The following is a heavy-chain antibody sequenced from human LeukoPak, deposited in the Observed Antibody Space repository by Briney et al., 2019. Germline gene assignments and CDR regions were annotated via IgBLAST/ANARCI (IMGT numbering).Heavy chain of an antibody. CDR1: GYTFTSYG. D-gene: IGHD3-3*01. V-gene: IGHV1-18*01. CDR3: ARDLERYYDLEGRSGY. J-gene: IGHJ4*02. CDR2: ISAYNGNT. Sequence: ASVKVSCKASGYTFTSYGISWVRQAPGQGLEWMGWISAYNGNTNYAQKLQGRVTMTTDTSTSTAYMELRSLRSDDTAVYYCARDLERYYDLEGRSGYWGQGTLVTVSS.